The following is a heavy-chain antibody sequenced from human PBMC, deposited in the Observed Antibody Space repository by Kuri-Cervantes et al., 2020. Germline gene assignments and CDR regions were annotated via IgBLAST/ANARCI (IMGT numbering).Heavy chain of an antibody. J-gene: IGHJ6*02. V-gene: IGHV3-30*03. CDR2: ISYDGSNK. CDR1: GFTFSSYG. D-gene: IGHD6-13*01. Sequence: GESLKISCAASGFTFSSYGMHWVRQAPGKGLEWVAVISYDGSNKYYADSVKGRFTISRDNSKNTLYLQMNSLRAEDTAVYYCARDKLAARRPYSSSWYTDYGTDVWGQGTTVTVSS. CDR3: ARDKLAARRPYSSSWYTDYGTDV.